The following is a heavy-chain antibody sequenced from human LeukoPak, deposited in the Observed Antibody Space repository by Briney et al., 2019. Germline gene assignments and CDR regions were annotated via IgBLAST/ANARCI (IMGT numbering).Heavy chain of an antibody. J-gene: IGHJ4*02. V-gene: IGHV1-2*02. Sequence: ASVKVSCKASGYTFTGYYMHWVRQAPGQGLAWMGWINPNSGGTNYAQKFQGRVTMTRDTSISTAYMELSRLRSDDTAVYYCAREEDTAMVPFDYWGQGTLVTVSS. CDR2: INPNSGGT. D-gene: IGHD5-18*01. CDR3: AREEDTAMVPFDY. CDR1: GYTFTGYY.